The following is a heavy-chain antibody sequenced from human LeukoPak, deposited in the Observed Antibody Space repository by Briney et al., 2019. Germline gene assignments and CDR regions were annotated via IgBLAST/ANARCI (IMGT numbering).Heavy chain of an antibody. V-gene: IGHV5-51*01. D-gene: IGHD7-27*01. CDR1: GYSFTSYW. CDR2: IYPGDSDT. J-gene: IGHJ6*02. CDR3: ASSNWGSGYYYYGMDV. Sequence: GESLKISCKGSGYSFTSYWIGWVRQMPGKGLEWRGIIYPGDSDTRYSPSFQGQVTISADKSISTAYLQWSSLKASDTAMYYCASSNWGSGYYYYGMDVWGQGTTVTVSS.